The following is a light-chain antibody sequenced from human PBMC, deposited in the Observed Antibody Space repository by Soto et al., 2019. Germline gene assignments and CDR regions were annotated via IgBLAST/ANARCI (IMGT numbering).Light chain of an antibody. V-gene: IGLV2-14*01. J-gene: IGLJ2*01. CDR3: SSRTTNSPHVL. CDR1: SSDDINYNL. Sequence: QSALTQPASVSGSPGQSITISCTGTSSDDINYNLISWYQHRPGNAPKLMVYEVYNRPSGVSPRFSGSKSVNTASLTISGLRAEDEADYYCSSRTTNSPHVLLGGGTKVTVL. CDR2: EVY.